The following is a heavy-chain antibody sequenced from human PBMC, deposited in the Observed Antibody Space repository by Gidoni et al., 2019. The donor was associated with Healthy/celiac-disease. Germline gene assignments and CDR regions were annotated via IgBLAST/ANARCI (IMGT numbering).Heavy chain of an antibody. CDR1: GFTFSCYG. D-gene: IGHD4-17*01. Sequence: QVQLVESGGGVVQPGRSLRLSCAASGFTFSCYGMHWVRQAPGKGLGLVAVIWYDGSNKYYADSVKGRFTISRDNSKNTLYLQMNSLRAEDTAVYYCARDMTTVTTGVGDYFDYWGQGTLVTVSS. V-gene: IGHV3-33*01. CDR3: ARDMTTVTTGVGDYFDY. J-gene: IGHJ4*02. CDR2: IWYDGSNK.